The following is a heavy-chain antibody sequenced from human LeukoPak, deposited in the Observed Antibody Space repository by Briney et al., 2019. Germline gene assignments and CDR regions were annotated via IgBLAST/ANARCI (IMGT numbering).Heavy chain of an antibody. CDR3: ARHVTISGPYDASDI. J-gene: IGHJ3*02. V-gene: IGHV4-39*01. D-gene: IGHD5-24*01. Sequence: PSETLSLTCTVSGDSITNSAYYWGWIRQPPGKGLEWIGVISYRGTTYSNPSLKSRVTISVDTSKNHFSLRLSSVTAADTAVYYCARHVTISGPYDASDIWGQGTMVTVSP. CDR1: GDSITNSAYY. CDR2: ISYRGTT.